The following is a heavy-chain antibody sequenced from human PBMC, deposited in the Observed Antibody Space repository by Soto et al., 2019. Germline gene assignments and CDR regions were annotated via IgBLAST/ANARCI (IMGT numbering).Heavy chain of an antibody. CDR1: GYTFTSYG. V-gene: IGHV1-18*01. D-gene: IGHD6-13*01. Sequence: ASVKVSCKASGYTFTSYGISWVRQAPGQGLEWMGWISAYNGNTKYSQKFQGRVTITRDTSASTAYMELSSLRSEDTAVYYCARDSPPYSSSWYSYYYYGMDVWGQGTTVNVSS. J-gene: IGHJ6*02. CDR2: ISAYNGNT. CDR3: ARDSPPYSSSWYSYYYYGMDV.